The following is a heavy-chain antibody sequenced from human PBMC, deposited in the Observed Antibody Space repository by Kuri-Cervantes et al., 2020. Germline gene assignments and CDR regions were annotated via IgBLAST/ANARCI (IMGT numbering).Heavy chain of an antibody. D-gene: IGHD4-17*01. J-gene: IGHJ4*02. CDR1: GFTFSDYY. CDR3: ARGIGSTTVTTRLAGCFDY. V-gene: IGHV3-11*01. Sequence: GGSLRLSCAASGFTFSDYYVSWIRQAPGKGLEWLSYISSGGTTIYYADSVKGRFTISRDNAKNSLYLQMNSLRAEDTALYYCARGIGSTTVTTRLAGCFDYWGQGTLVTVSS. CDR2: ISSGGTTI.